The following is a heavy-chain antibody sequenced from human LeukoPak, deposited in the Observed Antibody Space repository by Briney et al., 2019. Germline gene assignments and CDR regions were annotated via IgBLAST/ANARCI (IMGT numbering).Heavy chain of an antibody. D-gene: IGHD1-26*01. Sequence: GRSLRLSCAASGFTFSSYWMSWVRQAPGKGLEWVANIKQDGSEKYYVDSVKGRFTISRDNAKNSLYLQMNSLRAEDTAVYYCARGTLVGATSYWGQGTLVTVSS. CDR1: GFTFSSYW. J-gene: IGHJ4*02. V-gene: IGHV3-7*01. CDR2: IKQDGSEK. CDR3: ARGTLVGATSY.